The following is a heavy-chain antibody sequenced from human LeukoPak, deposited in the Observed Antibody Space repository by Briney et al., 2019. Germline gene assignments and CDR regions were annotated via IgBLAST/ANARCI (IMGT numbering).Heavy chain of an antibody. CDR3: ARDYDYVWGSYRYFYFDY. CDR2: ISQDGSEK. D-gene: IGHD3-16*02. Sequence: GGSLRLSCAASGFTFSNYWMSWVRQAPGKGLEWVANISQDGSEKSYVDSVEGRFTISRDNAKKSLYLHVNSLRAEDTAVYYCARDYDYVWGSYRYFYFDYWGQGTLVTVSS. CDR1: GFTFSNYW. V-gene: IGHV3-7*04. J-gene: IGHJ4*02.